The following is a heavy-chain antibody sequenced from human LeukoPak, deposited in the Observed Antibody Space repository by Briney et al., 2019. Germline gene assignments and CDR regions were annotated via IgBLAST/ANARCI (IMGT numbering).Heavy chain of an antibody. V-gene: IGHV1-2*02. Sequence: GASVKVSCKASGYTFTGYYMHGVRQSPGQGLKWMGWINPNSGGTNYAQNFQGRVTMTRDTSISTAYMELSRLRSDDTAVCYCARGAFKGSRWFDYWGQGTLVTVSS. D-gene: IGHD6-13*01. J-gene: IGHJ4*02. CDR1: GYTFTGYY. CDR3: ARGAFKGSRWFDY. CDR2: INPNSGGT.